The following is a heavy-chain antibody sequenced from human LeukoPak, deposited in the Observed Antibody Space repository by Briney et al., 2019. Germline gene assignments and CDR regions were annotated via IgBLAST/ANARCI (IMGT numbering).Heavy chain of an antibody. Sequence: ASVKVSCKAFGYTFTSNYMHWVRQAPGQGPEWMGVISPSGGSTTYAQKFQGRVTMTRDTSISTAYMELSRLRSDDTAVYYCARDWTYYYDSSGYYLWGQGTLVTVSS. D-gene: IGHD3-22*01. CDR2: ISPSGGST. CDR1: GYTFTSNY. J-gene: IGHJ5*02. V-gene: IGHV1-2*02. CDR3: ARDWTYYYDSSGYYL.